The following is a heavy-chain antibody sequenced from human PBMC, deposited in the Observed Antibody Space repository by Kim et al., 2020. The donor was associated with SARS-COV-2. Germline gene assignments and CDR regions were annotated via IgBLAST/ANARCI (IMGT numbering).Heavy chain of an antibody. CDR2: IYYSGST. CDR1: GGSISGYY. Sequence: SETLSLTCTVSGGSISGYYWSWIRQPPGKGLQWIGEIYYSGSTNYNPSLKSRVTISVDTSKNQFSLRLSSVTAADTAVYYCARRGSHYYYYMDVWGKGTTVTVSS. J-gene: IGHJ6*03. CDR3: ARRGSHYYYYMDV. D-gene: IGHD1-26*01. V-gene: IGHV4-59*08.